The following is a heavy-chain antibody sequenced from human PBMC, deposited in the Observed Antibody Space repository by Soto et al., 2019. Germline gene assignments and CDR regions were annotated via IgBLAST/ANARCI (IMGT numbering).Heavy chain of an antibody. D-gene: IGHD6-19*01. CDR2: ISAYNGNT. V-gene: IGHV1-18*04. Sequence: ASVKVSCKASGYAFTSYGISWVRQAPGQGLEWMGWISAYNGNTNYAQKLQGRVTMTTDTSTSTAYMELRSLRSDDTAVYYCAREVDHLAVAGTEDFDYWGQGTLVTVSS. CDR1: GYAFTSYG. CDR3: AREVDHLAVAGTEDFDY. J-gene: IGHJ4*02.